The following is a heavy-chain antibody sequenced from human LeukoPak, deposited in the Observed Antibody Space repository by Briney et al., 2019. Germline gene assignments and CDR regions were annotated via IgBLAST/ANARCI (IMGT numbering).Heavy chain of an antibody. Sequence: LRLSCAASGFTFSSYAMHWVRQAPGKGLEWVAVISYDGSNKYYADSVKGRFTISRDNSKNTLYLQMNSLRAGDTAVYYCAKGPDTAMVFYYWGQGTLVTVSS. V-gene: IGHV3-30*04. CDR1: GFTFSSYA. D-gene: IGHD5-18*01. J-gene: IGHJ4*02. CDR3: AKGPDTAMVFYY. CDR2: ISYDGSNK.